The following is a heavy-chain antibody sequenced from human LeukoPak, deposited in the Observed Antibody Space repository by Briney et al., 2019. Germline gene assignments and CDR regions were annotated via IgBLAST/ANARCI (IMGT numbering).Heavy chain of an antibody. D-gene: IGHD6-19*01. J-gene: IGHJ6*02. CDR3: ARDQAVAGIYYYYGMDV. V-gene: IGHV4-59*01. CDR1: GGSISSYY. Sequence: PSETLTLTCTVSGGSISSYYWSWIRQPPGKGLEWIGYIYYSGSTNYNPSLKSRVTISVDTSKNQFSLKLSSVTAADTAVYYCARDQAVAGIYYYYGMDVWGQGTTVTVSS. CDR2: IYYSGST.